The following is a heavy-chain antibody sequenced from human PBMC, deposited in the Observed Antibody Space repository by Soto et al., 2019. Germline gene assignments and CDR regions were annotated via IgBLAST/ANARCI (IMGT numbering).Heavy chain of an antibody. CDR1: AGTFSSYA. CDR2: IIPIFGTA. V-gene: IGHV1-69*12. CDR3: ARGKEPNGIGYYYGMDV. D-gene: IGHD1-26*01. Sequence: QVQLVQSGAEVKKHGSSVKVSCKASAGTFSSYAISWVRQAPGQGLEWMGGIIPIFGTANYAQKFQGRVTITADESTSKAYMELSSLRSEDTAVYYCARGKEPNGIGYYYGMDVWGQGTTVTVSS. J-gene: IGHJ6*02.